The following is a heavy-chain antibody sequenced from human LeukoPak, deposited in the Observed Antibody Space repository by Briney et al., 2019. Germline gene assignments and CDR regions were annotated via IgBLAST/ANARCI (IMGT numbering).Heavy chain of an antibody. CDR1: GYTFTSYD. CDR2: MNPNSGNT. V-gene: IGHV1-8*03. CDR3: ARGDLYSGSLETLDY. J-gene: IGHJ4*02. D-gene: IGHD1-26*01. Sequence: GASVKVSCKGSGYTFTSYDINWLRQATGQGLEWMGWMNPNSGNTGYAQKFQGRVTITRNTSISTAYMELSSLRSEDTAVYYCARGDLYSGSLETLDYWGQGTLVTVSS.